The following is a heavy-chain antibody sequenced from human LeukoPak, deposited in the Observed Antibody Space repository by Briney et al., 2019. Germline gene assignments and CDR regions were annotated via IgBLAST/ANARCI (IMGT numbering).Heavy chain of an antibody. CDR2: IYSGGST. CDR1: GFTFSSYW. V-gene: IGHV3-53*01. Sequence: PGGSLRLSCAASGFTFSSYWMHWVRQAPGKGLEWVSVIYSGGSTYYADSVKGRFTISRDNSKNTLYLQMNSLRAEDTAVYYCASRDYYDSSGYHDAFDIWGQGAMVTVSS. CDR3: ASRDYYDSSGYHDAFDI. J-gene: IGHJ3*02. D-gene: IGHD3-22*01.